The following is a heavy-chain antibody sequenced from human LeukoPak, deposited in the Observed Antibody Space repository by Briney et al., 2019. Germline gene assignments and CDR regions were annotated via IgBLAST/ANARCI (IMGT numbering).Heavy chain of an antibody. CDR3: ASPRYGDYAIDY. CDR2: ISSTGSYI. Sequence: PGGSLRLSCAASGFTFSSYSMNWVRQAPGKGLEWVSSISSTGSYINYADSVKGRFTISRDNAKNSLYLQMKSLRAEDTAVYYCASPRYGDYAIDYWGQGTLVTVSS. D-gene: IGHD4-17*01. CDR1: GFTFSSYS. J-gene: IGHJ4*02. V-gene: IGHV3-21*06.